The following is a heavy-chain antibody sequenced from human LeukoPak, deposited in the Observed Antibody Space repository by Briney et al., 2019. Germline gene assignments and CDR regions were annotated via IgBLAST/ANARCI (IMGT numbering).Heavy chain of an antibody. CDR1: GGSISSYY. CDR3: ARTTAMGNSYYFCY. Sequence: PSETLSLTCTVSGGSISSYYWSWIRLPAGKGLEWIGRIYTSGSTNYNPSLKSRVTMSVDTSKNQFSLKLSSVTAADTAVYYCARTTAMGNSYYFCYWGQGTLVTVSS. D-gene: IGHD5-18*01. V-gene: IGHV4-4*07. J-gene: IGHJ4*02. CDR2: IYTSGST.